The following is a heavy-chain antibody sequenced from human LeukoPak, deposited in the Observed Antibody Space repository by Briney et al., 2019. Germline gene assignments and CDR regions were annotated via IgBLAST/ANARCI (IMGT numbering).Heavy chain of an antibody. D-gene: IGHD3-10*01. J-gene: IGHJ4*02. CDR3: ARDDYYGVSDY. CDR1: GLTFSSHW. CDR2: ISSSSSYI. Sequence: GGSLRLSCAASGLTFSSHWMHWVRQAPGKGLEWVSSISSSSSYIYYADSVKGRFTISRDNAKNSLYLQMNSLRAEDTAVYYCARDDYYGVSDYWGQGTLVTVSS. V-gene: IGHV3-21*01.